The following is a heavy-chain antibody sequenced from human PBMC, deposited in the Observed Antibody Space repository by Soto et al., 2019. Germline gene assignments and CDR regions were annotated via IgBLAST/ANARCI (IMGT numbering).Heavy chain of an antibody. D-gene: IGHD3-3*01. V-gene: IGHV1-18*01. J-gene: IGHJ5*02. CDR2: ISAYNGNT. CDR3: ARDLLRFLEWLTVAP. CDR1: GYTFTSYG. Sequence: ASVKVSCKASGYTFTSYGISWVRQAPGQGLEWMGWISAYNGNTNYAQKLQGRVTMTTDTSTSTAYMELRSLRSDDTAVCYCARDLLRFLEWLTVAPWGQGTLVTVSS.